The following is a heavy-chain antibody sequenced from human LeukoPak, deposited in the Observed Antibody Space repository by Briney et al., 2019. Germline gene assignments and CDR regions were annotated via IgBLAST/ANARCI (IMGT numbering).Heavy chain of an antibody. CDR1: GGSISSSSYY. CDR3: ARVGGSGSYFPPILLAFDI. Sequence: SETLSLTCTVSGGSISSSSYYWGWLRQPPGKGLEWIGSIYYSGSTYYNPSLKSRVTISVDTSKNQFSLKLSSVTAADTAVYYCARVGGSGSYFPPILLAFDIWGQGTMVTVSS. CDR2: IYYSGST. D-gene: IGHD3-10*01. J-gene: IGHJ3*02. V-gene: IGHV4-39*07.